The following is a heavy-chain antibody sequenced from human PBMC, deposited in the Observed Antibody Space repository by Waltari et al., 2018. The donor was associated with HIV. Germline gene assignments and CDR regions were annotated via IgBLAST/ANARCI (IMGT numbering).Heavy chain of an antibody. CDR3: ATSRFKEWLRVGPFDY. J-gene: IGHJ4*02. V-gene: IGHV3-7*01. Sequence: EVELVEYGGGLVQPGGSLRLSCAASGFTFSSYLIRWVRQAPGKGLEWVANIKQDGTEKYYVDSVKGRFTISRDNAKNSLYLQMNSLRVEDTAKYYCATSRFKEWLRVGPFDYWGQGTLVTVSS. D-gene: IGHD5-12*01. CDR1: GFTFSSYL. CDR2: IKQDGTEK.